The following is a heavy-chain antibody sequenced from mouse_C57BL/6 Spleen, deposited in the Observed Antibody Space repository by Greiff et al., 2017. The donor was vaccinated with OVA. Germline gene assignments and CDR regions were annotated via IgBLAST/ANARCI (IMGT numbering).Heavy chain of an antibody. V-gene: IGHV1-53*01. CDR1: GYSFTSYC. Sequence: QVQLQQPGPELVKPGASVTLSCTASGYSFTSYCLHWVKQRPGQGLEWIGNINPSNGGTNYNQKFKSKATMTVDTSSSTAYMQLSSLTSADTAVYYCAKSNPYAMDYWGQGTTVTVSS. J-gene: IGHJ4*01. CDR3: AKSNPYAMDY. CDR2: INPSNGGT. D-gene: IGHD2-5*01.